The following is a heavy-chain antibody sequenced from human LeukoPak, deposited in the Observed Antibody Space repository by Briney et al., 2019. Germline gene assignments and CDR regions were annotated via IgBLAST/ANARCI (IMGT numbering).Heavy chain of an antibody. Sequence: KAGGSLRLSCAASAFNFKTFSMNWVRQAPGKGLEWVSSITSSSSYIYYADSVRGRFTISRDNAKNSLYLQRNSLRAEDTAVYYCARDPGGSYYYYGMDVWGQGTTVTVSS. CDR3: ARDPGGSYYYYGMDV. J-gene: IGHJ6*02. V-gene: IGHV3-21*01. D-gene: IGHD3-10*01. CDR1: AFNFKTFS. CDR2: ITSSSSYI.